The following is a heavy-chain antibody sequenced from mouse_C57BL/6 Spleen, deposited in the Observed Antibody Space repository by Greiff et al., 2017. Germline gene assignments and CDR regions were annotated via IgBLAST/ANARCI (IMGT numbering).Heavy chain of an antibody. J-gene: IGHJ4*01. V-gene: IGHV1-82*01. Sequence: QVQLKQSGPELVKPGASVKISCKASGYAFSSSWMNWVKQRPGKGLEWIGRIYPGDGDTNYNGKFKGKATLTADKSSSTAYMQLSSLTSEDSAVYFCARDDDYAMDYWGQGTSVTVSS. CDR2: IYPGDGDT. CDR1: GYAFSSSW. CDR3: ARDDDYAMDY.